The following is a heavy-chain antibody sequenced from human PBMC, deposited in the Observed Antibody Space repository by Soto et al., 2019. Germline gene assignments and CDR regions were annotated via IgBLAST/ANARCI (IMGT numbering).Heavy chain of an antibody. CDR3: ARVSGSPEYYYYYYGMDV. CDR2: MNPDSGNT. J-gene: IGHJ6*02. CDR1: GYTFTSYD. Sequence: ASVKVSCKASGYTFTSYDINWVRQATGQGLEWMGWMNPDSGNTGYAQKFQGRVTMTRNTSISTAYMELSSLRSEDTAVYYCARVSGSPEYYYYYYGMDVWGQGTTVTVSS. D-gene: IGHD1-26*01. V-gene: IGHV1-8*01.